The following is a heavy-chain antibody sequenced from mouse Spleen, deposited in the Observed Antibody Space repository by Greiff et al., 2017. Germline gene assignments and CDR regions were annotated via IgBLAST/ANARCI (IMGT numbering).Heavy chain of an antibody. V-gene: IGHV5-17*01. D-gene: IGHD1-1*01. CDR3: ANIYYYDGYYFDY. J-gene: IGHJ2*01. Sequence: DVMLVESGGGLVKPGGSLKLSCAASGFTFSDYGMHWVRQAPEKGLEWVAYISSGSSTIYYADTVKGRFTISRDNAKNTLFLQMTSLRSEDTAMYYCANIYYYDGYYFDYWGQGTTLTVSS. CDR2: ISSGSSTI. CDR1: GFTFSDYG.